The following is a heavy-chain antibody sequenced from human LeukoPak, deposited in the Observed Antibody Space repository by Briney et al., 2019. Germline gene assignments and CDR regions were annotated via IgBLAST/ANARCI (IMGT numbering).Heavy chain of an antibody. CDR1: GFTFRSYS. CDR2: ISSSGSPTTI. V-gene: IGHV3-48*02. D-gene: IGHD5-18*01. J-gene: IGHJ4*02. CDR3: AGGVYGYGPTLGY. Sequence: GGSLRLSCAASGFTFRSYSMHWVRQAPGKGLEWVSYISSSGSPTTISYANSVKGRFTISRDSDKNSLFLQMIRVCQNCTSLYYCAGGVYGYGPTLGYWGQGTLVTVSS.